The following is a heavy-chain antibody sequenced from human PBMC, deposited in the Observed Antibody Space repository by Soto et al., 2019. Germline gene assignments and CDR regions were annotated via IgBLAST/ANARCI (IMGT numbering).Heavy chain of an antibody. CDR1: GASINNSY. Sequence: SETLSLTCTVSGASINNSYWSWIRQPAGNGLEWIGRIYSSGKTNYNSSLKSRVTMSVDTSKNQFSLNLGSVTAADTAVYYCARGPGLLPLGYFDCWGQGTLVTVSS. CDR3: ARGPGLLPLGYFDC. J-gene: IGHJ4*02. V-gene: IGHV4-4*07. CDR2: IYSSGKT.